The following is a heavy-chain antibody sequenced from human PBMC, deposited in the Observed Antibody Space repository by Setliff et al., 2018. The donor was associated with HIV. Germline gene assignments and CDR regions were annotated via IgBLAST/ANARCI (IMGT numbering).Heavy chain of an antibody. V-gene: IGHV4-34*01. CDR2: INHSRRT. CDR1: GGSFSGFY. CDR3: ARGFSGDYLFTGYLDV. J-gene: IGHJ6*03. D-gene: IGHD3-22*01. Sequence: PSETLSLTCAVYGGSFSGFYWNWIRQAPGKGLEWIGEINHSRRTKYNPSLKSRVTISVDTSKNQFSLKLSSVNAADTAFYYCARGFSGDYLFTGYLDVWGKGTTVTVSS.